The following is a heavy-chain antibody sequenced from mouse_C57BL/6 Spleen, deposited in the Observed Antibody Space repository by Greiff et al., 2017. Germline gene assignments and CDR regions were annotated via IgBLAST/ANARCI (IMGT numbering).Heavy chain of an antibody. J-gene: IGHJ4*01. CDR2: IYPRSGNT. D-gene: IGHD1-1*01. Sequence: QVQLQQSGAELARPGASVKLSCKASGYTFTSYGISWVKQRTGQGLEWIGEIYPRSGNTYYNEKFKGKATLTADKSSSTAYMELRSLTSEDSAVYFCARGYYYGEYYYAMDYWGQGTSVTVSS. CDR3: ARGYYYGEYYYAMDY. CDR1: GYTFTSYG. V-gene: IGHV1-81*01.